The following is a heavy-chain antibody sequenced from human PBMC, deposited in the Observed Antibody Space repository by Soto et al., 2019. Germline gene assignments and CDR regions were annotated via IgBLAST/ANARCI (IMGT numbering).Heavy chain of an antibody. D-gene: IGHD1-26*01. J-gene: IGHJ4*02. V-gene: IGHV4-61*01. Sequence: QVQLQESGPGLVKPSETLSLTCTVSGGSVSSGSYYWSWIRQPPGKGLEWIGYIYYSGSTNYNPSLKSRVTISVDTSKNQFSLKLSSVTAADTAVYYCAREWSAGTWELPSGGFDYWGQGTLVTVSS. CDR2: IYYSGST. CDR3: AREWSAGTWELPSGGFDY. CDR1: GGSVSSGSYY.